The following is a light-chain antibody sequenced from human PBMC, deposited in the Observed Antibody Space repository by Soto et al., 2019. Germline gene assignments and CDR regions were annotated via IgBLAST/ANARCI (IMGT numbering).Light chain of an antibody. J-gene: IGLJ3*02. V-gene: IGLV2-14*01. CDR3: TSYTSSSTWV. Sequence: QSVLTQPASVSGSPGQSITISCTGTSSDVGVYNLVSWYQQHPGKAPKLMIYDVTNRPSGVSNRFSGSKSGNTASLTISGLQAEDEADYYCTSYTSSSTWVFGGGTKLTVL. CDR1: SSDVGVYNL. CDR2: DVT.